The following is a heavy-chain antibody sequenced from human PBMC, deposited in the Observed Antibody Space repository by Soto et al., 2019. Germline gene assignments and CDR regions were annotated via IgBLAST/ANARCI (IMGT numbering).Heavy chain of an antibody. Sequence: ASVKVSCKASGYTFTSYGISWVRQAPGQGLEWMGWISAYNGNTNYAQKLQGRVTMTTDTSTSRAYMELRSLRSDDTAVYYCARVRHSRDFWSGYLGSYYYYYMDVWGKGTTVTVSS. J-gene: IGHJ6*03. V-gene: IGHV1-18*01. D-gene: IGHD3-3*01. CDR3: ARVRHSRDFWSGYLGSYYYYYMDV. CDR2: ISAYNGNT. CDR1: GYTFTSYG.